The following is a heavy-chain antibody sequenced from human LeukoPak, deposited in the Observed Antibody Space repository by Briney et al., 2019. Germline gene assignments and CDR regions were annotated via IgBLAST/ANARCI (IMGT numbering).Heavy chain of an antibody. CDR3: AKDPIFSGSYGVFDS. J-gene: IGHJ4*02. V-gene: IGHV3-23*01. CDR2: IIDSGNSV. Sequence: PGGSPRLSCAASGFTFSSYWMNWVRQAPGKGLEWVSTIIDSGNSVYYADSVEGRFTISRDNSKNTLYLQMNSLRAGDTAVYYCAKDPIFSGSYGVFDSWGQGTLVTVSS. CDR1: GFTFSSYW. D-gene: IGHD1-26*01.